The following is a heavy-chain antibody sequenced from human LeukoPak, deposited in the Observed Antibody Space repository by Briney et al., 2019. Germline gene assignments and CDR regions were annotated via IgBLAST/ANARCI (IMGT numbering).Heavy chain of an antibody. D-gene: IGHD5-18*01. CDR3: AKGQGYNYGDSIDY. CDR2: INGGGSS. V-gene: IGHV3-23*01. J-gene: IGHJ4*02. CDR1: GFTFNNYA. Sequence: GGSLRLSCAASGFTFNNYAMTWVRQAPGKGLEWVAVINGGGSSYYADSVKGRFTVSRDNSKNTLYLQMNSLRDEDTAVYYCAKGQGYNYGDSIDYWGQGTLVTVSS.